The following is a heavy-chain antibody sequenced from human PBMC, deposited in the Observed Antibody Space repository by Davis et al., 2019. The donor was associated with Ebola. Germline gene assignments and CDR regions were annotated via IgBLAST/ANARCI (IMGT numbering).Heavy chain of an antibody. CDR1: GGSISSHY. V-gene: IGHV4-59*11. CDR2: IYYSGST. J-gene: IGHJ5*02. D-gene: IGHD6-19*01. CDR3: ARERAYSSGWYHWFDP. Sequence: PGGSLRLSCTVSGGSISSHYWSWIRQPPGKGLEWIGYIYYSGSTNYNPSLKSRVTISVDTSKNQFSLKLSSVTAADTAVYYCARERAYSSGWYHWFDPWGQGTLVTVSS.